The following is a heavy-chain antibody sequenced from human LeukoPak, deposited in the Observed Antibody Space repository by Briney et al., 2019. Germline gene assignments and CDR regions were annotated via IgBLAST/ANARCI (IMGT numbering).Heavy chain of an antibody. Sequence: VGSLRLSCAASGFTFDDYAMHWVRQAPGKGLEWVSLISGDGGSTYYADSVKGRFTISRDNSKNSLYLQMNSLRTEDTALYYCTKDILSEFDYWGQGTLVTVSS. CDR2: ISGDGGST. CDR1: GFTFDDYA. V-gene: IGHV3-43*02. CDR3: TKDILSEFDY. J-gene: IGHJ4*02. D-gene: IGHD2-8*02.